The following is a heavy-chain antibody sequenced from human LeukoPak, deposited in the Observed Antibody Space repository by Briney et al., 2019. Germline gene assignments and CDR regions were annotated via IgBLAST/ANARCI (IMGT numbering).Heavy chain of an antibody. D-gene: IGHD3-10*01. CDR3: ARGKYHYYGSGSYLDY. CDR1: GYTLTELS. V-gene: IGHV1-24*01. Sequence: ASVKVSCKVSGYTLTELSMHWVRQAPGKGLEWMGGFDPEDGETIYAQKFQGRVTMTEDTSTDTAYMELSSLRSEDTAVYYCARGKYHYYGSGSYLDYWGQGTLVTVSS. J-gene: IGHJ4*02. CDR2: FDPEDGET.